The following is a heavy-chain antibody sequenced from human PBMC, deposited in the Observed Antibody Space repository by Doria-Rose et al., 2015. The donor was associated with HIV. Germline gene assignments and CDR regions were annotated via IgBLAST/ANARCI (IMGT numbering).Heavy chain of an antibody. CDR1: GFTFRSYS. J-gene: IGHJ4*02. Sequence: QVQLVQSGGGVVQPGRSLRLSCVASGFTFRSYSMHWVRQAPGKGLEWVAVIPFDGNSEYYGDSVKGRFIVSRDNSRNTLHLQMNSLRGEDTALYYCARLVTGVNTAIDDLDFWGQGTLVTVSS. V-gene: IGHV3-30*04. D-gene: IGHD5-18*01. CDR2: IPFDGNSE. CDR3: ARLVTGVNTAIDDLDF.